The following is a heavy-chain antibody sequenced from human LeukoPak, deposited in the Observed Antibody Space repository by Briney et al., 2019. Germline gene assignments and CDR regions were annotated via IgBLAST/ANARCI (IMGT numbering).Heavy chain of an antibody. CDR1: GFTFSSYG. CDR2: INHSGST. V-gene: IGHV4-34*01. D-gene: IGHD6-13*01. Sequence: GSLRLSCAASGFTFSSYGMHWVRQPPGKGLEWIGEINHSGSTNYNPSLKSRVTISVDTSKNQFSLKLSSVTAADTAVYYCASSLGSSWYFYYWGQGTLVTVSS. CDR3: ASSLGSSWYFYY. J-gene: IGHJ4*02.